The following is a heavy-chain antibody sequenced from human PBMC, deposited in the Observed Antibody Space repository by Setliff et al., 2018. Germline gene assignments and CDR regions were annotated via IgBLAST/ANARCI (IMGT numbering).Heavy chain of an antibody. J-gene: IGHJ4*02. V-gene: IGHV3-48*01. CDR1: GFNFNLYN. CDR3: VRDEVNCSGSKCYSGFDS. Sequence: GESLKISCEASGFNFNLYNMNWVRQAPGKGLEWISYIISNSLTIHYADSVRGRFTISRDNARNSLYLQMSNLRAEGTAVYYCVRDEVNCSGSKCYSGFDSWGQGSLGTVS. D-gene: IGHD2-15*01. CDR2: IISNSLTI.